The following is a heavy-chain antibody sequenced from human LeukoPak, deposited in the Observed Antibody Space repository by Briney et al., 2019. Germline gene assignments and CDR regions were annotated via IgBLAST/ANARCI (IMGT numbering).Heavy chain of an antibody. CDR1: GFTLTDKY. V-gene: IGHV3-11*04. CDR2: INNVGNII. CDR3: ARSSITWGY. D-gene: IGHD3-10*01. J-gene: IGHJ4*02. Sequence: GGSLRLSCAASGFTLTDKYMSWIRQAPGKGLEWVAYINNVGNIIYYADSVKGRFTISRDTAKQSLYLQMNSLRAEDTAVYYCARSSITWGYWGQGTLVTVSS.